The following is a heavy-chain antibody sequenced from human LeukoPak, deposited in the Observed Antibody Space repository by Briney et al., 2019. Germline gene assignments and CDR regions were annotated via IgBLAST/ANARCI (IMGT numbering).Heavy chain of an antibody. CDR3: ARYTHIVGATFGVWYYYMDV. CDR2: IGILGDT. V-gene: IGHV3-13*01. Sequence: GGALRLSCAAPGFTFIDYDMHWVRQVIGKRLEWASAIGILGDTHYSGSVKGRFTISRENAESSLYLQMNSLRAEDTAVYYCARYTHIVGATFGVWYYYMDVWRKGTTVTVSS. J-gene: IGHJ6*03. CDR1: GFTFIDYD. D-gene: IGHD1-26*01.